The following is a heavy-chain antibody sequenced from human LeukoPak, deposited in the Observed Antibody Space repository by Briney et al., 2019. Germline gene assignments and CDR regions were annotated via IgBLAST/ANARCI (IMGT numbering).Heavy chain of an antibody. CDR3: ARDPQIWAAGTSWFDP. Sequence: GASVKVSCKASGYTFTSYGISWVRQAPGQGLEWMGWISAYNGNTNFAQKLQGRVTMTTDTSTSTAYMELRSLRSDDTAVYYCARDPQIWAAGTSWFDPWGQGTLVTVSS. V-gene: IGHV1-18*01. D-gene: IGHD6-13*01. CDR1: GYTFTSYG. CDR2: ISAYNGNT. J-gene: IGHJ5*02.